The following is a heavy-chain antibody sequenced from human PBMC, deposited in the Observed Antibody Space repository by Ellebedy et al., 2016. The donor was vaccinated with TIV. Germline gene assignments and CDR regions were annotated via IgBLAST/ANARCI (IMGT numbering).Heavy chain of an antibody. D-gene: IGHD4-23*01. CDR2: TYYRSKWFI. V-gene: IGHV6-1*01. CDR3: AGGGGALNS. J-gene: IGHJ4*02. Sequence: MPSETLSLTCAISGDSVSSNSAAWNWIRQSPLRGLEWLGRTYYRSKWFIDYAVSVKSRITISPDKSKNQFSLQPNSVTPEYTATYFCAGGGGALNSWGQGTLVTVSS. CDR1: GDSVSSNSAA.